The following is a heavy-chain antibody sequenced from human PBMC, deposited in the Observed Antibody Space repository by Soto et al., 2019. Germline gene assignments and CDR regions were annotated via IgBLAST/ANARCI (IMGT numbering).Heavy chain of an antibody. D-gene: IGHD2-15*01. Sequence: ASVKVSCKASGYTFTGYYMHWVRQAPGQGLEWMGWINPNSGGTNYAQKFQGRVTMTRDTSISTAYMELRRLRSDDTAVYYCAREVSSSVVVVAATLNWFDPWGQGTLVTVSS. CDR2: INPNSGGT. V-gene: IGHV1-2*02. CDR3: AREVSSSVVVVAATLNWFDP. J-gene: IGHJ5*02. CDR1: GYTFTGYY.